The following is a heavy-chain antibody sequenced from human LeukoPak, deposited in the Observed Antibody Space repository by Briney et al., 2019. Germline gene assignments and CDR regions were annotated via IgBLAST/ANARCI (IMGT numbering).Heavy chain of an antibody. V-gene: IGHV4-4*07. CDR1: GGSISRYY. CDR3: ARAVQLWYYFDY. CDR2: IYTSGST. D-gene: IGHD5-18*01. J-gene: IGHJ4*02. Sequence: SETLSLTCTVSGGSISRYYGSWMREPAGEGLEWIGRIYTSGSTNYNPSLKSRVTMSVDTSKNQFSLKLSSVTAADTAVYYCARAVQLWYYFDYWGQGTLVTVSS.